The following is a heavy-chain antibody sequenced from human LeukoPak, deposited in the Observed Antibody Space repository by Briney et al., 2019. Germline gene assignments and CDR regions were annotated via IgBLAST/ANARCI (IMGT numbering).Heavy chain of an antibody. D-gene: IGHD3-22*01. CDR2: IWSDGSTK. CDR1: GFSFSSCG. V-gene: IGHV3-33*01. Sequence: GGSLRLSCTASGFSFSSCGMHWVRQAPGKGLEWVAVIWSDGSTKYYADSVKGRFTISRDNSRNTLYMQMNSLSDEDTAVYYCDKTRAMDSSGYYFDYWGRGILVTVSS. J-gene: IGHJ4*02. CDR3: DKTRAMDSSGYYFDY.